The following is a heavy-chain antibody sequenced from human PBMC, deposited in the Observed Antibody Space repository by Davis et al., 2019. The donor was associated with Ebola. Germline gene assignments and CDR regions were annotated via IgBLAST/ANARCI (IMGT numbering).Heavy chain of an antibody. J-gene: IGHJ4*02. V-gene: IGHV1-69*13. CDR1: GGSFSSRP. Sequence: SVKVSCKTSGGSFSSRPISWVRQAPRQGLGWMGGIIPIFDTPHYAQKFQGRITITADASTSTAYMELSSLRSEDTATYFCARDFDGGNYYFDYWGPGTPVTVSS. D-gene: IGHD3-9*01. CDR2: IIPIFDTP. CDR3: ARDFDGGNYYFDY.